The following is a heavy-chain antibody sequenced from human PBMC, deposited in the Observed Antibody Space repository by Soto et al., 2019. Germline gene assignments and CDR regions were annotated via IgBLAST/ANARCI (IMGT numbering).Heavy chain of an antibody. CDR1: GFTFSSYA. CDR3: ARGREPCELDY. J-gene: IGHJ4*02. CDR2: ISYDGSNK. D-gene: IGHD1-26*01. Sequence: QVQLVESGGGVVQPGRSLRLSCAASGFTFSSYAMHWVRQAPGKGLEWVAVISYDGSNKYYADSVKGRFTISRDNSKNTLYLQMNSLRAEDTAVYYCARGREPCELDYGGQGTLVTVSS. V-gene: IGHV3-30-3*01.